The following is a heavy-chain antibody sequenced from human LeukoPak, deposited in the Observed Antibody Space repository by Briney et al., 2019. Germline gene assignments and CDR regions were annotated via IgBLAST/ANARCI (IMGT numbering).Heavy chain of an antibody. CDR2: VSNTERTT. Sequence: GGSLRLSCVASGFSFSSHEMNWVRQAPGKGLEWVSYVSNTERTTRHADSVKGRFTISRDNAKNSLYLQMNSLRAEDTAVYYCARDSFHYYGMDVWGQGTTVTVSS. V-gene: IGHV3-48*03. J-gene: IGHJ6*02. CDR3: ARDSFHYYGMDV. CDR1: GFSFSSHE.